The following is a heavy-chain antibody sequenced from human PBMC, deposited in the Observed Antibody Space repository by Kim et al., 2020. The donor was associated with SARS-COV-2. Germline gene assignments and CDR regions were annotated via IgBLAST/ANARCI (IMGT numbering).Heavy chain of an antibody. D-gene: IGHD6-13*01. CDR3: ASPGIAAGVLELYFDL. Sequence: PTRRVTISVDTSKNQFSRKLSSVTAADTAVYYCASPGIAAGVLELYFDLWGRGTLVTVSS. V-gene: IGHV4-39*01. J-gene: IGHJ2*01.